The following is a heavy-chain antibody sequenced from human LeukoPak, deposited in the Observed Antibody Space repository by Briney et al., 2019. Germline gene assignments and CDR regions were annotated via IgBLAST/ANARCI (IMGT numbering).Heavy chain of an antibody. CDR3: ARHGQYDFWRELYYYSSCMDV. CDR2: IDHSGST. J-gene: IGHJ6*03. Sequence: SETLSLTCAVYGGSFTGYYWSWIRQPPGNGLEWNGEIDHSGSTNYNPSLKSRATISVDTSKKQFSLKLSAVTPTAPPLNYWARHGQYDFWRELYYYSSCMDVWGKGTKVTDSS. V-gene: IGHV4-34*01. D-gene: IGHD3-3*01. CDR1: GGSFTGYY.